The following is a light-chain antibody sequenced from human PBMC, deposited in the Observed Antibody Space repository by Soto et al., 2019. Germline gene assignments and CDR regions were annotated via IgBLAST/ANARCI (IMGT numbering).Light chain of an antibody. CDR2: GVS. J-gene: IGKJ3*01. CDR1: QSVKTKY. V-gene: IGKV3-20*01. CDR3: QQFGTSRLVI. Sequence: EIVLTQSPGTLSLSPGERATLSCRASQSVKTKYLAWYQQKPGQAPRLLMSGVSSRATGIQDRFSGSGSGTDFNRTISRVEPEDFAVYYWQQFGTSRLVIVGPGTKVDLK.